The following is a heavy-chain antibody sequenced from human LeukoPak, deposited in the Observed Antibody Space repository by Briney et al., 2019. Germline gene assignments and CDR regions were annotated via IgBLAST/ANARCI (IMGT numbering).Heavy chain of an antibody. CDR2: FDPEDGET. CDR3: ARVRGYCSSTSCPRRNWFDP. CDR1: GYTLTELS. V-gene: IGHV1-24*01. J-gene: IGHJ5*02. Sequence: ASVKVSCKVSGYTLTELSMHWVRQAPGKGLEWMGGFDPEDGETIYAQKFQGRVTMTRNTSISTAYMELSSLRSEDTAVYYCARVRGYCSSTSCPRRNWFDPWGQGTLVTVSS. D-gene: IGHD2-2*01.